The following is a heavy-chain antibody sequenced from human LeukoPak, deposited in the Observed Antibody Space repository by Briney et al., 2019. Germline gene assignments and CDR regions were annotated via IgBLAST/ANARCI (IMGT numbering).Heavy chain of an antibody. J-gene: IGHJ4*02. V-gene: IGHV3-7*04. CDR1: GFTFSSYW. D-gene: IGHD6-13*01. CDR2: IKQDGSAK. Sequence: YPGGSLRLSCAASGFTFSSYWMTWVRQAPGKGLEWVANIKQDGSAKYYVDSVKGRFTISRDNAKNSLYLQMNSLRAEDTAVYYCVRQYNSSWLQFFDYWGQGTLVTVSS. CDR3: VRQYNSSWLQFFDY.